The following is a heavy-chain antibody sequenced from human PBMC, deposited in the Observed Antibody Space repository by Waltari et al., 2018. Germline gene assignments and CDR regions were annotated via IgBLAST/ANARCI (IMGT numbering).Heavy chain of an antibody. CDR1: GYTFPDYH. CDR2: INPKSGGT. V-gene: IGHV1-2*04. D-gene: IGHD2-8*02. J-gene: IGHJ4*02. Sequence: QVQLVQSGAGVTKPGASVKVSCQPSGYTFPDYHIHWVRQAPGQGLEWMGWINPKSGGTYYAQTFQGWVTMTRDTSTSTVYMELSSLKSDDTAVYYCARRSCTGECYAPYVYWGQGSLVTVSS. CDR3: ARRSCTGECYAPYVY.